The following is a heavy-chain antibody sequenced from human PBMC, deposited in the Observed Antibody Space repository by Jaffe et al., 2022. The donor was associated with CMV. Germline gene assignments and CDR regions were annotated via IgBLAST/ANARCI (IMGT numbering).Heavy chain of an antibody. CDR3: AKDLTYYDSSGYYPRHYYYGMDV. CDR1: GFTFSSYG. Sequence: QVQLVESGGGVVQPGRSLRLSCAASGFTFSSYGMHWVRQAPGKGLEWVAVISYDGSNKYYADSVKGRFTISRDNSKNTLYLQMNSLRAEDTAVYYCAKDLTYYDSSGYYPRHYYYGMDVWGQGTTVTVSS. V-gene: IGHV3-30*18. J-gene: IGHJ6*02. D-gene: IGHD3-22*01. CDR2: ISYDGSNK.